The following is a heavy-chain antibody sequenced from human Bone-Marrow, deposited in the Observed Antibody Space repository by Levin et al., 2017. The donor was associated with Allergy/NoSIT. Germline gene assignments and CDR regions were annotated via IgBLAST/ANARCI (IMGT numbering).Heavy chain of an antibody. J-gene: IGHJ5*02. Sequence: SCAASGFTFNIHPIHWVRQAPGEGLEWVAVTSSNGRNTYYSDSVRGRFIISRDNFNNTVSLEMNNLRPEDTALYYCARGRTTTMGTWFDPWGQGTLVTVSS. D-gene: IGHD5-18*01. CDR3: ARGRTTTMGTWFDP. CDR1: GFTFNIHP. V-gene: IGHV3-30*04. CDR2: TSSNGRNT.